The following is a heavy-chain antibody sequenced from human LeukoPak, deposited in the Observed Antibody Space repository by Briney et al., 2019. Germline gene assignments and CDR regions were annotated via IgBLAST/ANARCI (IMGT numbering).Heavy chain of an antibody. CDR2: INHSGST. CDR1: GGSFSGYY. J-gene: IGHJ4*02. Sequence: SETLSLTCAVYGGSFSGYYWSWIRQPPGKGLEWIGEINHSGSTNYNPSLKSRVTISVDTSKNQFSLKLSSVTAADTAVYYCASDYGGNSGWSEWGQGTLVTVSS. CDR3: ASDYGGNSGWSE. V-gene: IGHV4-34*01. D-gene: IGHD4-17*01.